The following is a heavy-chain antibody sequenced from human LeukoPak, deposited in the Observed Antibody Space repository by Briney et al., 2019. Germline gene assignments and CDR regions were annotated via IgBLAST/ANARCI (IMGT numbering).Heavy chain of an antibody. CDR3: TTDSGDAERQGY. D-gene: IGHD4-17*01. Sequence: GGSLRLSCAASGFTFNNAWMNWVRQAPGKGLEWVGRIKTRTDDETTDYAAPVKGRFTISRDDSKNTLYLQMNSLKIDGTAVYYCTTDSGDAERQGYWGQGTLVIVSS. J-gene: IGHJ4*02. CDR2: IKTRTDDETT. V-gene: IGHV3-15*01. CDR1: GFTFNNAW.